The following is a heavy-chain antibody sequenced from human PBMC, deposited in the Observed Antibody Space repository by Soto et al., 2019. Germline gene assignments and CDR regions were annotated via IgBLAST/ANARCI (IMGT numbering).Heavy chain of an antibody. CDR3: ARLGSRYYIAAAGTAV. V-gene: IGHV4-34*01. CDR2: INHSGST. J-gene: IGHJ6*04. Sequence: PSETLSLTCSVSGGSITSYYWSWIRQPPGEGLEWIGEINHSGSTNYNPSLKSRVTISVDTSKNQFSLKLSSVTAADTAVYYCARLGSRYYIAAAGTAVWGKGTTVTVSS. D-gene: IGHD6-13*01. CDR1: GGSITSYY.